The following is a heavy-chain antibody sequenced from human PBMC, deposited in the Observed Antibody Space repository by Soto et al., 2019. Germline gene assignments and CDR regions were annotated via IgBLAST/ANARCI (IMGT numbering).Heavy chain of an antibody. CDR2: INPNSGGT. CDR1: GYTFTGYY. CDR3: ARDLRPYCSGGSCYANYYYYGMDV. D-gene: IGHD2-15*01. V-gene: IGHV1-2*02. J-gene: IGHJ6*02. Sequence: QVQLVQSGAEVKKPGASVKVSCKASGYTFTGYYMHWVRQAPGQGLEWMGWINPNSGGTNYAQKFQGGVTMTRDTSISTVYMELSRLRSDDTAVYYCARDLRPYCSGGSCYANYYYYGMDVWGQGTTVTVPS.